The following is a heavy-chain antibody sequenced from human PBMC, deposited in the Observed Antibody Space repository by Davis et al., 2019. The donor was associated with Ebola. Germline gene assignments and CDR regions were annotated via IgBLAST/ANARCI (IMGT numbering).Heavy chain of an antibody. CDR3: ARGGVSDIVLIEYYGMDV. D-gene: IGHD2-8*01. Sequence: ASVTVSCKASGYTFTSYAMNWVRQAPGQGLEWMGWINTNTGNPTYAQGFTGRFVFSLDTSVSTAYLQISSLKAEDTAVYYCARGGVSDIVLIEYYGMDVWVKGTTVTVSS. J-gene: IGHJ6*04. CDR1: GYTFTSYA. V-gene: IGHV7-4-1*02. CDR2: INTNTGNP.